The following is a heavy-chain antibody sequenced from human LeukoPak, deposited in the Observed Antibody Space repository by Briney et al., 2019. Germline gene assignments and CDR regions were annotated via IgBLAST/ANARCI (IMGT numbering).Heavy chain of an antibody. Sequence: GASVKVSCKPSGYTFTDYYIHWVRQAPGQGLEWMGWISPNRGGADYAQKFQGRVAMTRDTSISTAYMEPSRLRSDDTAVYYCARGGYGSTWYGLDVWGQGTTVTVSS. CDR3: ARGGYGSTWYGLDV. CDR2: ISPNRGGA. CDR1: GYTFTDYY. J-gene: IGHJ6*02. V-gene: IGHV1-2*02. D-gene: IGHD6-13*01.